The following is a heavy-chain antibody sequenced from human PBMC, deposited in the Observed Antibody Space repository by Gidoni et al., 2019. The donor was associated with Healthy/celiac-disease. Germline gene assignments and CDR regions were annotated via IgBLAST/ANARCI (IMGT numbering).Heavy chain of an antibody. CDR2: INAGNGNT. CDR1: GSTFTSYA. V-gene: IGHV1-3*01. Sequence: QVQLVQSGVEVKKPGASVKVSCKASGSTFTSYAMHWVRQAPGQRLEWMGWINAGNGNTKYSRKFQGGVTITSDTSASTAYMELSSLRSEDTAVYYCARTPRLAVDGFDYWGQGTLVTVSS. J-gene: IGHJ4*02. CDR3: ARTPRLAVDGFDY. D-gene: IGHD6-13*01.